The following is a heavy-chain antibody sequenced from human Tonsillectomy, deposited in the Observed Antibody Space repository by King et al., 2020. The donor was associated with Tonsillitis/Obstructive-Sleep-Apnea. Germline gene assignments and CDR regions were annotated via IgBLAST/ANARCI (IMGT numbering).Heavy chain of an antibody. CDR3: VSSVALFDH. CDR2: ISGYFNNT. V-gene: IGHV1-18*01. Sequence: QLVQSGAEVKKPGASVKVSCKASGYTFINYGISWVRQAPGQGLEWMGWISGYFNNTKYAQKFKCRVIMTTDKSTGTANMELRSLRSDDTAVYYCVSSVALFDHWGQGTLVTVSS. J-gene: IGHJ5*02. CDR1: GYTFINYG. D-gene: IGHD3-10*01.